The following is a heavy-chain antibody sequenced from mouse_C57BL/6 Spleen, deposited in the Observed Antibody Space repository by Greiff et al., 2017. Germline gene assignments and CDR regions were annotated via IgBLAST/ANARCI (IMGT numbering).Heavy chain of an antibody. V-gene: IGHV1-62-2*01. D-gene: IGHD1-1*01. CDR2: FYPGSGSI. J-gene: IGHJ1*03. CDR1: GYTFTEYT. Sequence: VQLQQSGAELVKPGASVKLSCKASGYTFTEYTIHWVKQRSGQGLEWIGWFYPGSGSIKYNEKFKDKATLTADKSSSTVYMELSRLTSEDSAVYFCARHEDGVYYHGSYWYFDVWGTGTTVTVSS. CDR3: ARHEDGVYYHGSYWYFDV.